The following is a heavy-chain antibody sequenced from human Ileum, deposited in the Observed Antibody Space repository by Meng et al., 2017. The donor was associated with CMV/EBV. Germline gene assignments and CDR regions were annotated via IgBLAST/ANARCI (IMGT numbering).Heavy chain of an antibody. CDR1: GYNFTGYY. Sequence: QVQIVKSGAEVKKPWASVKVSCKASGYNFTGYYIHWVLQAPVEGLEWMGIINPGDGSTNYAQKFQGRVTMTRDTSTTTVHMELSSLRSEDTAVYYCARGPSRTDFDYWGQGTLVTVSS. CDR2: INPGDGST. V-gene: IGHV1-46*01. D-gene: IGHD1-14*01. CDR3: ARGPSRTDFDY. J-gene: IGHJ4*02.